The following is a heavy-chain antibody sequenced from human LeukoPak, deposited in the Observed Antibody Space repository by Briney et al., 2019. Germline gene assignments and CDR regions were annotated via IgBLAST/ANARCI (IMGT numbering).Heavy chain of an antibody. J-gene: IGHJ3*02. Sequence: SQTLSLTCAFSGHILSSNSAAWNWIRHSPSRGLGWLGRTYYRSRLNYDYAVSVKSRIFINLDTFKNQFSLQLNSVTPEDTAVYYCARGTTAFDIWGEGTMVTVSS. V-gene: IGHV6-1*01. CDR3: ARGTTAFDI. CDR2: TYYRSRLNY. D-gene: IGHD1-7*01. CDR1: GHILSSNSAA.